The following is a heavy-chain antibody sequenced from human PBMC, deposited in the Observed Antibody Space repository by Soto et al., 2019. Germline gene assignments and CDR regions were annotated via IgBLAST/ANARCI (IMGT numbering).Heavy chain of an antibody. V-gene: IGHV3-15*01. D-gene: IGHD2-8*01. Sequence: EVQLVESGGGLVKPGGSLRLSCAASGFTFSNAWMSWVRQAPGKGLEWVGRIKSKTDGGTTDYAAPVKGRFTISRDDSKNTLYLQMNSLKTEDTAVYYCTTEAVYCTSGVCLNDAFDIWGQGTMVTVSS. CDR1: GFTFSNAW. CDR3: TTEAVYCTSGVCLNDAFDI. CDR2: IKSKTDGGTT. J-gene: IGHJ3*02.